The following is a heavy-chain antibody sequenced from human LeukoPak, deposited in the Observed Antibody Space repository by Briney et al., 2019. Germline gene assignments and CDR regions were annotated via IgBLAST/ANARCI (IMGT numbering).Heavy chain of an antibody. CDR2: ISYDGSNK. CDR1: GFTFSSYA. J-gene: IGHJ4*02. V-gene: IGHV3-30-3*01. Sequence: GGSLRLSCAASGFTFSSYAMHWVRQAPGKGLEWVAVISYDGSNKYYADSVKGRFTISRDNSKNTLYLQMNSLRAEDTAVYYCARDCPQYYYGSGSYGGYFDYWGQGTLVTVSS. CDR3: ARDCPQYYYGSGSYGGYFDY. D-gene: IGHD3-10*01.